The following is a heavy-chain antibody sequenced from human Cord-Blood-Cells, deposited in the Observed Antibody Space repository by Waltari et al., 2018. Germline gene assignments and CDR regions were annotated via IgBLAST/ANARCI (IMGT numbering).Heavy chain of an antibody. Sequence: QVQLQESGPGLVKPSETLSLTCTVPGGSISSYYWGWIRQPPGKGLEWIGYIYYSGSTNYNPSLKSRVTISVDTSKNQFSLKLSSVTAADTAVYYCARGDYGDYVGTYYFDYWGQGTLVTVSS. V-gene: IGHV4-59*01. CDR1: GGSISSYY. CDR3: ARGDYGDYVGTYYFDY. CDR2: IYYSGST. J-gene: IGHJ4*02. D-gene: IGHD4-17*01.